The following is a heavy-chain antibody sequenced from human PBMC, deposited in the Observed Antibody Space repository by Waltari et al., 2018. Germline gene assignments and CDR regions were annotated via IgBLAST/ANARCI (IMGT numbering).Heavy chain of an antibody. CDR2: INLDSDDT. CDR1: GYNDRGSL. D-gene: IGHD3-9*01. Sequence: QVQLVQSGAEVKEPGASVKVSCRASGYNDRGSLIHWVRQAPGQGLEWMGWINLDSDDTKYGQKFRGRVTVTGDSSITTAYMELRGLRSDDSAMYYCARDFQTGNFFVSWGQGTLVTVSS. J-gene: IGHJ4*02. CDR3: ARDFQTGNFFVS. V-gene: IGHV1-2*02.